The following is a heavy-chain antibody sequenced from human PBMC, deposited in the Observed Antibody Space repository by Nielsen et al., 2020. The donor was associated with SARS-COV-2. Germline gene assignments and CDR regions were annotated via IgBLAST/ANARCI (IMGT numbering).Heavy chain of an antibody. V-gene: IGHV1-8*02. J-gene: IGHJ4*02. CDR3: ARGVNCQWLTRCYYFDY. CDR1: GGTFSSYA. D-gene: IGHD6-19*01. Sequence: ASVKVSCKASGGTFSSYAINWVRQATGQGLEWMGWMNPNSGNTGYAQKFQGRVTMTRNTSISTAYMELSSLRSEDTAVYYCARGVNCQWLTRCYYFDYWGQGTLVTVSS. CDR2: MNPNSGNT.